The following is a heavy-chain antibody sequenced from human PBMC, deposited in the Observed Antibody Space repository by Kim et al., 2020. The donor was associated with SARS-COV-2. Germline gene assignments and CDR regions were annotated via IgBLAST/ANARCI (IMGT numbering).Heavy chain of an antibody. CDR1: GFTFDIYA. D-gene: IGHD4-4*01. CDR2: MSGGGVNK. Sequence: GGSLRLSCVASGFTFDIYAMSWVRQAPGKGLEWVSVMSGGGVNKFYSDSVRGRFTISRDNSKNKLYLQMNNLRDEDTALYYCAKRWIMDDYNYFYYYAMDCGGKGTTVTASS. CDR3: AKRWIMDDYNYFYYYAMDC. V-gene: IGHV3-23*01. J-gene: IGHJ6*04.